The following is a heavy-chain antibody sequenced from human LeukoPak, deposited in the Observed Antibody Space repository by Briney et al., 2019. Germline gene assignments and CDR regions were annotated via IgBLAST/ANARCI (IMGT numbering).Heavy chain of an antibody. CDR1: GFTFSSYA. CDR3: AKSPPYDYVWGSYRSYYFDY. V-gene: IGHV3-23*01. J-gene: IGHJ4*02. D-gene: IGHD3-16*02. CDR2: ISGSGGST. Sequence: PGGSLRLSCAASGFTFSSYAMSWVRQAPGEGLEWVSAISGSGGSTYYADSVKGRFTISRDNSKNTLYLQMNSLRAEDTAVYYCAKSPPYDYVWGSYRSYYFDYWGQGTLVTVSS.